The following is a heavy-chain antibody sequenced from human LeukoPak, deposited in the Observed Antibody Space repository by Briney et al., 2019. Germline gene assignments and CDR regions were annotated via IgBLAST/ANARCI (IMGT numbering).Heavy chain of an antibody. CDR2: ISYSGTT. J-gene: IGHJ4*02. V-gene: IGHV4-61*01. CDR3: AGAPNPTFFDY. Sequence: SETLSLTCTVSGSSVSSDSYYWGWIRQPPGKGLEWIGHISYSGTTNYNPSLKSRVIISIDISQNQFSLKLSSVTAADTAVYYCAGAPNPTFFDYWGQGPLATVSS. CDR1: GSSVSSDSYY.